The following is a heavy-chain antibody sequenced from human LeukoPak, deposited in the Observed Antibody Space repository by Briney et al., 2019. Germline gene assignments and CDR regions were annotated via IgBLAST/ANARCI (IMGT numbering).Heavy chain of an antibody. D-gene: IGHD3-3*01. V-gene: IGHV4-39*01. CDR2: ISYSGST. J-gene: IGHJ5*02. Sequence: SETLSLTCTVSDGSISSSSYYWGWIRQPPGKGLEWIGSISYSGSTYYNSSLKGRVTISVDTSKNQFSLKLSSVTAADTAVYYCARHIASIFGVLKPWGQGTLVTVSS. CDR1: DGSISSSSYY. CDR3: ARHIASIFGVLKP.